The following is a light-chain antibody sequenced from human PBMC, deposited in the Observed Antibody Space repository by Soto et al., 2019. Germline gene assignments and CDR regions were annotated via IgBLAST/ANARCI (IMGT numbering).Light chain of an antibody. CDR3: MQALQTPLT. Sequence: DIVMTQSPLSLPVTPGEPASISCRSSQSLLHSNGYNYLDWYLQKPGQSPQLLIYLGYNRASGVPDRFSGSGSCTDFTLKISRVEAEDVGVYYCMQALQTPLTFGQGTKVEIK. CDR1: QSLLHSNGYNY. V-gene: IGKV2-28*01. J-gene: IGKJ1*01. CDR2: LGY.